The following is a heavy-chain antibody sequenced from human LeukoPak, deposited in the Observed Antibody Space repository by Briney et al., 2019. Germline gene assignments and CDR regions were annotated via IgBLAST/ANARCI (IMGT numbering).Heavy chain of an antibody. J-gene: IGHJ4*02. V-gene: IGHV2-70*11. CDR1: GFSLSTSGMC. D-gene: IGHD5-18*01. Sequence: SGPALVKPTQTLTLTCTFSGFSLSTSGMCVSWIRQPPGKALEWLARIDWDDDKYYSTSLKTRPTISKDTSKNQVVLTMTNVDPVDTATYYCARIPQFLEGDTAMGFDYWGQGTLVTVSS. CDR3: ARIPQFLEGDTAMGFDY. CDR2: IDWDDDK.